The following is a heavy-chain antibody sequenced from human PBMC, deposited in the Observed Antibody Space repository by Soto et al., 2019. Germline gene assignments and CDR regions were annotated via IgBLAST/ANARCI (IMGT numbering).Heavy chain of an antibody. Sequence: QVQLVESGGGVVQPGRSLRLSCAASGFTFSNYGMHWVRQAPGKGLEWVAIISYDGDNEYYADSVRGRFTISRDNSKNTLYLQTSSLRQDDTAVYYCAKDGGPVYCNSPGCSAKHFDYWGQGTLVTVSS. CDR2: ISYDGDNE. J-gene: IGHJ4*02. CDR1: GFTFSNYG. V-gene: IGHV3-30*18. D-gene: IGHD2-2*01. CDR3: AKDGGPVYCNSPGCSAKHFDY.